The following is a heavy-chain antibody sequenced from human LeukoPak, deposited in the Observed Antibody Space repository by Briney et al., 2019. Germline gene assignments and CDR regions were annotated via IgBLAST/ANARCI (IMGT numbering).Heavy chain of an antibody. CDR1: GGSFRGYY. V-gene: IGHV4-34*01. CDR3: AREGGLRYFDWLFDYFDY. J-gene: IGHJ4*02. Sequence: SGTLSLTCAVYGGSFRGYYWSWIRRPPGKGLEWIGEINHSGSTNYNPSLKSRVTISVDTSKNQFSLKLSSVTAADTAVYYCAREGGLRYFDWLFDYFDYWGQGTLVTVSS. CDR2: INHSGST. D-gene: IGHD3-9*01.